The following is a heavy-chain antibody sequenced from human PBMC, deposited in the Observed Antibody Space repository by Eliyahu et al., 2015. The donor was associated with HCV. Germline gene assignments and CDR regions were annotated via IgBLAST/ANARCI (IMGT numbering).Heavy chain of an antibody. CDR1: GFXFSGSP. D-gene: IGHD3-22*01. CDR2: IRSKADSYET. J-gene: IGHJ4*02. CDR3: TRGLYDITAYSYFY. V-gene: IGHV3-73*01. Sequence: EVQLVESGGGLVQPGGSXTXXCAVSGFXFSGSPXXWVRQASGKGLEWVGLIRSKADSYETAYAASMKGRFTISRDDSRNTAYLQLSSLKTEDTAMYYCTRGLYDITAYSYFYWGQGTLVTVSS.